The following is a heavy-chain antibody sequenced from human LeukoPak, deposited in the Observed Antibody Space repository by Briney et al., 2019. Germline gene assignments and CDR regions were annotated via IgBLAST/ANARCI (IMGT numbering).Heavy chain of an antibody. CDR3: AREGRHGEFADY. Sequence: NSSQTLSLTCTVSGGSISSGDYYWSWIRQPPGKGLEWIGNIAHSGNTYYNPSLKSRVTMSIDTSKNQLSLKLTSVTAADTAVYHCAREGRHGEFADYWGQGTLVTVSS. CDR1: GGSISSGDYY. V-gene: IGHV4-30-4*08. D-gene: IGHD4-17*01. J-gene: IGHJ4*02. CDR2: IAHSGNT.